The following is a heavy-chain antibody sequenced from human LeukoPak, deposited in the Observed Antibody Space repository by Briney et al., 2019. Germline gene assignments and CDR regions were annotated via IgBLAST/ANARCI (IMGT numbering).Heavy chain of an antibody. CDR2: IYYSGST. CDR3: ARGGYTAYYYGMDV. J-gene: IGHJ6*02. Sequence: PSQTLSLTCTVSGGSISSGDYYWIWIRQPPGKGLEWIGYIYYSGSTYYNPSLKSRVTISVDTSKNQFSLELSSVTAADTAVYYCARGGYTAYYYGMDVWGEGTTVTVS. CDR1: GGSISSGDYY. V-gene: IGHV4-30-4*01. D-gene: IGHD5-18*01.